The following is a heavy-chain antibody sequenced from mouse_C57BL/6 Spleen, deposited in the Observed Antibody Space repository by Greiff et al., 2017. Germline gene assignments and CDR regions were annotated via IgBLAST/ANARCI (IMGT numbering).Heavy chain of an antibody. V-gene: IGHV1-61*01. CDR1: GYTFTSYW. Sequence: QVHVKQPGAELVRPGSSVKLSCKASGYTFTSYWMDWVKQRPGQGLEWIGNIYPSDSETHYNQKFKDKATLTVDKSSSTAYMQLSSLTSEDSAVYYCARYMDYYGSRNYAMDYWGQGTSVTVSS. CDR2: IYPSDSET. J-gene: IGHJ4*01. D-gene: IGHD1-1*01. CDR3: ARYMDYYGSRNYAMDY.